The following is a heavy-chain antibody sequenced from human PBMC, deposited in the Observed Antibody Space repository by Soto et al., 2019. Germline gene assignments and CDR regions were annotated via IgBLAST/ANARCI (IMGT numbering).Heavy chain of an antibody. V-gene: IGHV3-7*05. CDR2: IKQEGSEK. CDR3: AREYYDYVWGRTDDAFDI. J-gene: IGHJ3*02. Sequence: SLRLSCAASGFTFSSYWLSWVRQAPGKGLEWVANIKQEGSEKYYVDSVKGRFTISRDNAKSSLYLQMNRLRAEDTAVYYCAREYYDYVWGRTDDAFDIWGQGTMVTVSS. D-gene: IGHD3-16*01. CDR1: GFTFSSYW.